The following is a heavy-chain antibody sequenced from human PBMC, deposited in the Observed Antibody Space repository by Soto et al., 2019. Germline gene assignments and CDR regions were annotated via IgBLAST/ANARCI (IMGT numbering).Heavy chain of an antibody. V-gene: IGHV1-8*02. CDR1: GYTFVNFD. Sequence: ASVKVSCKASGYTFVNFDISWVRQAAGQGVEWLGWMNPGSGKTGYASKFQGRVAMTRDASTGTSHLEVSSLTSDDTAVYYCARMASAGTLNWFDPWGQGTLVTVSS. J-gene: IGHJ5*02. D-gene: IGHD6-13*01. CDR3: ARMASAGTLNWFDP. CDR2: MNPGSGKT.